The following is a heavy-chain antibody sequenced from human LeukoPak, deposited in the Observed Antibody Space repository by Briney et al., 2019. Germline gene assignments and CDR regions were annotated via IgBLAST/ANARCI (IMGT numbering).Heavy chain of an antibody. Sequence: PSQTLSLTCTVSGGSISSGSYYWSWIRQPAGKGLEWIGRIYTSGSTNYNPSLKSRVTISVDTSKNQFSLKLSSVTAADTAVYYCATAHVYGSSWYHAFDYWGQGTLVTVSS. CDR2: IYTSGST. CDR3: ATAHVYGSSWYHAFDY. D-gene: IGHD6-13*01. V-gene: IGHV4-61*02. J-gene: IGHJ4*02. CDR1: GGSISSGSYY.